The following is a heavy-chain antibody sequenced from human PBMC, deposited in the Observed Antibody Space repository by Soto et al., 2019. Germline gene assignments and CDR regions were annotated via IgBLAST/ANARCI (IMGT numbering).Heavy chain of an antibody. CDR3: ARRLYYYYKSGQYLGWFAP. CDR2: VHPGDSDT. Sequence: PGESLKISCKGFGYNFADYWIAWVRLMPGKGLEWMGIVHPGDSDTRYNPSFQGQVTISADKSINTAYLQWSSLKASDSAMYYCARRLYYYYKSGQYLGWFAPWGQRTLVTVSS. J-gene: IGHJ5*02. CDR1: GYNFADYW. D-gene: IGHD3-22*01. V-gene: IGHV5-51*01.